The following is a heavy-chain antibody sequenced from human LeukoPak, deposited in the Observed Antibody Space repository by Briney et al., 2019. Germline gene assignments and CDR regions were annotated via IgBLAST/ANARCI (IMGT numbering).Heavy chain of an antibody. CDR1: GGSFSGYY. J-gene: IGHJ3*02. CDR2: INHSGST. D-gene: IGHD2-2*03. Sequence: PSETLSLTCAVYGGSFSGYYWSWIRQPPGKGLEWIGEINHSGSTNYNPSLKSRVTISVDTSKNQFSLKLSSVTAADTAVYYCVRGVRLDIVVVPAAKHAFDTWGQGTMVTVSS. CDR3: VRGVRLDIVVVPAAKHAFDT. V-gene: IGHV4-34*01.